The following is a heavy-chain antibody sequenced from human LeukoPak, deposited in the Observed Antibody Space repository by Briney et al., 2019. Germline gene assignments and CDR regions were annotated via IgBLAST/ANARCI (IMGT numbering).Heavy chain of an antibody. J-gene: IGHJ5*02. CDR3: ARENYCTNGVCWAFDP. CDR2: IYYTGST. V-gene: IGHV4-39*07. Sequence: SETLSLTCTVSGGSISSSDYYWSWIRQPPGKGLEWLGNIYYTGSTSYNPSLKSRVTISVDTFRNQFSLHLSSVTAADTAVYYCARENYCTNGVCWAFDPWGQGTLVTVFS. D-gene: IGHD2-8*01. CDR1: GGSISSSDYY.